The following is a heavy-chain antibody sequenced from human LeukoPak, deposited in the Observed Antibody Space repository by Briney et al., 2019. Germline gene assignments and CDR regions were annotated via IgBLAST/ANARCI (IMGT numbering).Heavy chain of an antibody. CDR2: IYYSGST. CDR3: ARGVYLRRSPSRPSITMIVVVYFDY. V-gene: IGHV4-39*01. Sequence: PSETLSLTCTVSGGSISSSSYYWGWIRQPPGKGLEWIGSIYYSGSTYYNPSLKSRVTISVDTSKNQFSLKLSSVTAADTAVYYCARGVYLRRSPSRPSITMIVVVYFDYWGQGTLVTVSS. D-gene: IGHD3-22*01. J-gene: IGHJ4*02. CDR1: GGSISSSSYY.